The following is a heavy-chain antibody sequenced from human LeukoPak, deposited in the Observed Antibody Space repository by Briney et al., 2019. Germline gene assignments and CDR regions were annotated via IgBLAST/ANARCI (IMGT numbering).Heavy chain of an antibody. J-gene: IGHJ1*01. D-gene: IGHD6-13*01. CDR2: ISGSGGST. V-gene: IGHV3-23*01. Sequence: GGTLRLSCAASGFTFSSYGMSWVRQAPGKGLEWVSAISGSGGSTYYADSVKGRFTISRDNPKNTLYLQMNSLRAEDTAVYYCAKDHSSMRGYFQHWGQGTLVTVSS. CDR3: AKDHSSMRGYFQH. CDR1: GFTFSSYG.